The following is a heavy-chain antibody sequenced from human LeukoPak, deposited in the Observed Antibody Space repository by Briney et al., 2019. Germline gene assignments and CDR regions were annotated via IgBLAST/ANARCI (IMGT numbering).Heavy chain of an antibody. CDR2: ISYDGNKK. Sequence: PGRSLRLSCATSGFSFRTYGMHWVRQAPGKGLEWVAVISYDGNKKYHADSVKGRFTISRDNSKNTLYLQMNSLRGEDTAVYYCAKLRGVAAAGTGYFDPWGQGTLVTVSS. D-gene: IGHD6-13*01. V-gene: IGHV3-30*18. CDR1: GFSFRTYG. CDR3: AKLRGVAAAGTGYFDP. J-gene: IGHJ5*01.